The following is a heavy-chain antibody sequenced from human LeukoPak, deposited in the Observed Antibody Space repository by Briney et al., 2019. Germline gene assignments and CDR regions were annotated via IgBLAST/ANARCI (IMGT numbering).Heavy chain of an antibody. CDR1: GFTFSSYE. J-gene: IGHJ4*02. V-gene: IGHV3-48*03. CDR3: ARDKVLLWFGEPLEIDY. Sequence: PGGSLRLSCAASGFTFSSYEMNWVRQAPGKGLEWVSYISFSGNTIYYADSVKGRFTISRDNSKNTLYLQMNSLRAEDTAVYYCARDKVLLWFGEPLEIDYWGQGTLVTVSS. D-gene: IGHD3-10*01. CDR2: ISFSGNTI.